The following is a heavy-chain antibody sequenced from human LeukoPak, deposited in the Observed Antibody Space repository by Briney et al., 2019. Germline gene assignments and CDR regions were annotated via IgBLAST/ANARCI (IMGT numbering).Heavy chain of an antibody. CDR1: GFTFTSYA. J-gene: IGHJ5*02. D-gene: IGHD1-26*01. CDR2: ISGSGGST. Sequence: GGSLRLSCAASGFTFTSYAMSWVRQAPGKGLEWVSAISGSGGSTYYADSVKGRFTISRDNSKNALYLQMNSLRAEDTAVYYCAKDPYSGSPETGLNWFDPWGQGTLVTVSS. V-gene: IGHV3-23*01. CDR3: AKDPYSGSPETGLNWFDP.